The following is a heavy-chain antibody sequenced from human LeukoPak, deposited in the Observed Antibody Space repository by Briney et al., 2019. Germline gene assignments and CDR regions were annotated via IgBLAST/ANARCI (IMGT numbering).Heavy chain of an antibody. V-gene: IGHV3-33*01. CDR3: ARSTTMVRGVTSYYYYYGMDV. CDR2: IWYDGSNK. D-gene: IGHD3-10*01. Sequence: GRALRLSCAASGFNFSSYGMHWARQAPAKGLEWVAVIWYDGSNKYYADSVKGRFTISRENSKNTLYLQMNSLRAEDTAVYYCARSTTMVRGVTSYYYYYGMDVWGQGTTVTVSS. CDR1: GFNFSSYG. J-gene: IGHJ6*02.